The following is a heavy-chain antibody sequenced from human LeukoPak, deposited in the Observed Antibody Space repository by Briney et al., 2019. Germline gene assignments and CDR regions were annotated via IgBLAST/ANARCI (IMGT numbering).Heavy chain of an antibody. D-gene: IGHD6-13*01. CDR1: GGTFSGYA. CDR2: IIPIFGTA. J-gene: IGHJ4*02. Sequence: GASVKVSCKASGGTFSGYAISWVRQAPGQGLEWMGGIIPIFGTANYAQKFQGRVTITTDESTSTAYMELSSLRSEDTAVYYCARGPRDSSSWTFDYWGQGTLVTVSS. CDR3: ARGPRDSSSWTFDY. V-gene: IGHV1-69*05.